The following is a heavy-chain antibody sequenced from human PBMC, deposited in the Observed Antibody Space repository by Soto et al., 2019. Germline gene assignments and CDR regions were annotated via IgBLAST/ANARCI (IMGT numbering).Heavy chain of an antibody. V-gene: IGHV4-34*01. CDR1: GGSFSGYY. CDR2: INHSGST. CDR3: GRGLWIQPIRRYYYYGMDV. D-gene: IGHD5-12*01. Sequence: PSETLSLTCAVYGGSFSGYYWSWIRQPPGKGLEWIGEINHSGSTNYNPSLKSRVTISVDTSKSQFSLKLSSVIAADTAVYYCGRGLWIQPIRRYYYYGMDVWGQGTTVTVS. J-gene: IGHJ6*02.